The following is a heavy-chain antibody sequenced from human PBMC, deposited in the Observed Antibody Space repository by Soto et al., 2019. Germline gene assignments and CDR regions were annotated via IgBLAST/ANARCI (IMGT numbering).Heavy chain of an antibody. V-gene: IGHV3-15*01. CDR3: TTVTWFGAIYYYGMDV. CDR1: GFTFSNAW. J-gene: IGHJ6*02. CDR2: IKSKTDGGTT. D-gene: IGHD3-10*01. Sequence: AGGSLRLSCAASGFTFSNAWMSWVRQAPGKGLEWVGRIKSKTDGGTTDYAAPVKGRFTISRDDSKNTLYLQMNSLKTEDTAVYYCTTVTWFGAIYYYGMDVWGQGTTVTVSS.